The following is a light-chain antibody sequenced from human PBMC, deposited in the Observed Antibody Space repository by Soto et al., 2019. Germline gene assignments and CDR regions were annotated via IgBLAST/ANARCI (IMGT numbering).Light chain of an antibody. V-gene: IGKV1-39*01. CDR2: AAS. CDR1: QDIADS. J-gene: IGKJ2*01. Sequence: DIQMTQSPSSLSASVGDTVTITCRASQDIADSLNWSQQKPGKAPNLLIFAASNLHTGVPSSFSGSGSGTDFTLTINNLQPGDSATYYCHQTRSVPYTFGQGTKLEI. CDR3: HQTRSVPYT.